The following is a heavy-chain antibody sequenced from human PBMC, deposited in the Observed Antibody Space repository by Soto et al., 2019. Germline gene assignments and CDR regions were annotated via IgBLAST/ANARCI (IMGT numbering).Heavy chain of an antibody. D-gene: IGHD3-22*01. V-gene: IGHV1-18*01. CDR3: AVTYCYDSRCYYPVDY. J-gene: IGHJ4*02. Sequence: QVQLVQSGAEVKKPGASVKVSCKASGYTFTSYGISWVRQAPGQGLEWMGWISAYNGNTNYAQKLQGRVTMTTATSTSTAYMETRRLRSDDTAVYYCAVTYCYDSRCYYPVDYWGQGTLVTVSS. CDR2: ISAYNGNT. CDR1: GYTFTSYG.